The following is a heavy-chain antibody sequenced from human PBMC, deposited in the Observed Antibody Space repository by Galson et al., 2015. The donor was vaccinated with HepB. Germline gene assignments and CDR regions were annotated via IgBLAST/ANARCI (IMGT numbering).Heavy chain of an antibody. D-gene: IGHD6-13*01. V-gene: IGHV3-48*04. CDR3: AREGRLLVGGLDY. Sequence: SLRLSCAASGFTFSSYSMNWVRQAPGKGLEWVSYISSSSSTIYYADSVKDRFTISRDNAKNSLYLHMNSLRAEDTAVYYCAREGRLLVGGLDYWGQGTLVTVSS. CDR2: ISSSSSTI. CDR1: GFTFSSYS. J-gene: IGHJ4*02.